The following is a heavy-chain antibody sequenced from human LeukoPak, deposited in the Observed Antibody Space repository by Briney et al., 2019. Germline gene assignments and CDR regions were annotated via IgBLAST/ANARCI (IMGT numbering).Heavy chain of an antibody. CDR1: GFTFSSYA. V-gene: IGHV3-23*01. CDR3: ASHSSGWRIERQEVGY. D-gene: IGHD6-19*01. Sequence: KPGGSLRLSCAASGFTFSSYAMSWVRQAPGKGLEWVSAISGSGGSTYYADSVKGRFTISRDNSKNTLYLQMNSLRAEDTAVYYCASHSSGWRIERQEVGYWGQGTLVTVSS. CDR2: ISGSGGST. J-gene: IGHJ4*02.